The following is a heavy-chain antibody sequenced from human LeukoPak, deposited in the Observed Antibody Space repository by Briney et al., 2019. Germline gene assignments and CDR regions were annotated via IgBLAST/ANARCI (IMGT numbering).Heavy chain of an antibody. V-gene: IGHV3-23*01. J-gene: IGHJ4*02. D-gene: IGHD1-7*01. CDR1: GFTFSSSA. CDR3: AKEGGAGTRFDY. Sequence: GGSLRLSCAASGFTFSSSAMSWVRQAPGKGLYWVSAISGSGTGTYYADSVKGRFTISRDNSKNTLYLQMNSLRAEDTAVYYCAKEGGAGTRFDYWGQGTLVTVSS. CDR2: ISGSGTGT.